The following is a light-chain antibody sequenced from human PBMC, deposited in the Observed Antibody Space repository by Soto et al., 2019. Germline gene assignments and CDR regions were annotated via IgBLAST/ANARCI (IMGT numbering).Light chain of an antibody. Sequence: DIPLTQSPSSLSASVGDRVTITCRASQGFSNLLAWYQQKPGKVPNVLIYAVSTLQSGVPSRFSGSGSGTDFTLTINSLQPEDVGTYYCQKYDTAPLTFGPGTTVNIK. CDR2: AVS. V-gene: IGKV1-27*01. CDR1: QGFSNL. CDR3: QKYDTAPLT. J-gene: IGKJ3*01.